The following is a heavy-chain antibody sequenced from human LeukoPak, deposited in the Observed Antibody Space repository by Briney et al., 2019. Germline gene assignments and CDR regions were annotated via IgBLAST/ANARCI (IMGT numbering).Heavy chain of an antibody. Sequence: PGGSLRLSCAASGFTFDDYGMSWVRQAPGKGLEWVSGINWNGGSTGYADSVKGRFTISRDDAKNSLYLQMNSLRAEDTAFYYCARTAVVVAAIYWYFDLWGRGTLVTVSS. CDR3: ARTAVVVAAIYWYFDL. CDR2: INWNGGST. D-gene: IGHD2-15*01. J-gene: IGHJ2*01. V-gene: IGHV3-20*04. CDR1: GFTFDDYG.